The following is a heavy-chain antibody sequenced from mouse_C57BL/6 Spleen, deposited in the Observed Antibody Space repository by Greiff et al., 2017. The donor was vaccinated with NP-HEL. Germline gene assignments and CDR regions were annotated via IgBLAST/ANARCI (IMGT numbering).Heavy chain of an antibody. CDR1: GYSFTSYY. J-gene: IGHJ2*01. V-gene: IGHV1-66*01. D-gene: IGHD2-4*01. Sequence: VQLQQSGPELVKPGASVKISCKASGYSFTSYYIHWVKQRPGQGLEWIGWIYPGSGNTKYNEKFKGKATLTADTSSSTAYMQLSSLTSEDSAVYYYARRLNYFDYWGQGTTLTVSS. CDR2: IYPGSGNT. CDR3: ARRLNYFDY.